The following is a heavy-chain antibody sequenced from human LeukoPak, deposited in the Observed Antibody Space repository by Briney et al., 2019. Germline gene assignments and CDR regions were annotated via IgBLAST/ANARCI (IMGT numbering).Heavy chain of an antibody. CDR3: ARDQSYSSSSEIDY. CDR1: GATVSSNY. CDR2: ICSGGSR. Sequence: GGSLRLSCAVSGATVSSNYMGWVRQAPGKGLEWVSVICSGGSRYYADSVKGRFTISRDNSKNTLYLQMNSLRAEDTAVYYCARDQSYSSSSEIDYWGQGTLVTVSS. J-gene: IGHJ4*02. V-gene: IGHV3-53*01. D-gene: IGHD6-6*01.